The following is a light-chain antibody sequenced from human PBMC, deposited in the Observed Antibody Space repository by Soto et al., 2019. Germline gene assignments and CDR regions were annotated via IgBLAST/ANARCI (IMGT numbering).Light chain of an antibody. CDR3: QPYYSAPTWT. CDR2: WAS. CDR1: QSIFYSSNNKNY. Sequence: DIGMTQSTDSLTVSLGERATINCKSSQSIFYSSNNKNYLAWFQQKPGQPPKLLIYWASTRESGVPDRFSGSGSGTDFTLTISGLQAEDVAVYYCQPYYSAPTWTFGQRTK. V-gene: IGKV4-1*01. J-gene: IGKJ1*01.